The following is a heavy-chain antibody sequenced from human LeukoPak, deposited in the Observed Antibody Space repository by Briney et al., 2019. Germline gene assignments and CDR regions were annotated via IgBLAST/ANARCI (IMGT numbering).Heavy chain of an antibody. CDR3: AREARVETRGQFDP. Sequence: GASVKVSCKATGYTFTGYYVHWVRQAHGQGLEWMGWINPSSGGTNYAQKFQGRVTMTRDTSISTAFMEVSSLRSDDTAVYYCAREARVETRGQFDPWGQGTLVTVSS. V-gene: IGHV1-2*02. D-gene: IGHD4-23*01. CDR2: INPSSGGT. CDR1: GYTFTGYY. J-gene: IGHJ5*02.